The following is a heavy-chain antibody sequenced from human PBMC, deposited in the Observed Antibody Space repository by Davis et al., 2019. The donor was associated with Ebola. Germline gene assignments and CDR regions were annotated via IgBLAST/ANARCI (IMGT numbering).Heavy chain of an antibody. CDR1: GYSFTSYW. V-gene: IGHV5-51*01. CDR2: IYPGDSDT. CDR3: ASLRRTITGMDDAFDI. D-gene: IGHD1-20*01. Sequence: GESLKISCQVSGYSFTSYWIAWVRQMPGKGPEWMGIIYPGDSDTRYSPSFRGQVTISADKSIKTAYLQWSSLKASDTAMYYCASLRRTITGMDDAFDIWGQGTMVTVSS. J-gene: IGHJ3*02.